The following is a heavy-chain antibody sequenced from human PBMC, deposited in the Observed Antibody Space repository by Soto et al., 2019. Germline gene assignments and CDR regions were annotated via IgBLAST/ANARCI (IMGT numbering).Heavy chain of an antibody. J-gene: IGHJ6*04. CDR1: GFTFSSYA. CDR2: ISGSGGST. D-gene: IGHD3-3*01. CDR3: AAYRAPITIFGVVPPSLGDV. Sequence: GGSLRLSCAASGFTFSSYAMSWVRQAPGKGLEWVSAISGSGGSTYYADSVKGRFTISRDNSKNTLYLQMNSLRAEDTAVYYCAAYRAPITIFGVVPPSLGDVWGKGTTVTVSS. V-gene: IGHV3-23*01.